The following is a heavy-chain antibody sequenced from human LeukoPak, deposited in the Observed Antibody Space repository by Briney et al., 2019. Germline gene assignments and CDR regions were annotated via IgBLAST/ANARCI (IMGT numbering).Heavy chain of an antibody. J-gene: IGHJ4*02. Sequence: SETLSLTCTVSGYSISSGYYWGWIRQPPGKGLEWIGSIYYSGNTYYNASLKSQVSISIDTSKSRFSLKLTSVTAADTAVYYCARQTGSGLFILPGGQGTLVTVSS. V-gene: IGHV4-38-2*02. CDR3: ARQTGSGLFILP. CDR1: GYSISSGYY. CDR2: IYYSGNT. D-gene: IGHD3/OR15-3a*01.